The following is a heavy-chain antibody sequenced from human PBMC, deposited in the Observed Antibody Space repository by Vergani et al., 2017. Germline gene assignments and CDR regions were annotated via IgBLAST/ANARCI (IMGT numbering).Heavy chain of an antibody. D-gene: IGHD2-15*01. CDR2: IYPGDSDT. CDR1: GYSFTSYW. J-gene: IGHJ4*02. Sequence: EVQLVQSGAEVKKPGESLKISCKGSGYSFTSYWIGWVRQMPGKGLEWMGIIYPGDSDTRYSPSFQGQVTISADKSISTAYLQWSSLKASDTAMYYCAKDRDIVVVVAATLYWGQGTLVTVSS. CDR3: AKDRDIVVVVAATLY. V-gene: IGHV5-51*01.